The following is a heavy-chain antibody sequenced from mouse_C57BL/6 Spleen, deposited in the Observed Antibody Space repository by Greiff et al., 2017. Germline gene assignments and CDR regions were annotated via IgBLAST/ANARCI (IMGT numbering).Heavy chain of an antibody. D-gene: IGHD1-1*01. CDR2: INYDGSST. J-gene: IGHJ1*03. Sequence: DVMLVESEGGLVQPGSSMKLSCTASGFTFSDYYMAWVRQVPEKGLEWVANINYDGSSTYYLDSLKSRFIISRDNAKNILYLQMSSLKSEDTATYYCARGGWYYGSSYWYFDVWGTGTTVTVSS. V-gene: IGHV5-16*01. CDR1: GFTFSDYY. CDR3: ARGGWYYGSSYWYFDV.